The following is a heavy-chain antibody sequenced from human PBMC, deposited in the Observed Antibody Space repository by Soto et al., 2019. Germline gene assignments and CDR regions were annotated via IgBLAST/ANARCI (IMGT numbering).Heavy chain of an antibody. CDR3: ARSLNIAAPLH. Sequence: SETLCLTCTVAGGSIISYDGSWIRQPPGKGLEWIGYIYYSGSTNYNPSLKSRVAISVDTSKDQFSLKLSSVTAADTAVYYCARSLNIAAPLHWGHGTPVTVSS. J-gene: IGHJ4*01. D-gene: IGHD6-6*01. V-gene: IGHV4-59*01. CDR1: GGSIISYD. CDR2: IYYSGST.